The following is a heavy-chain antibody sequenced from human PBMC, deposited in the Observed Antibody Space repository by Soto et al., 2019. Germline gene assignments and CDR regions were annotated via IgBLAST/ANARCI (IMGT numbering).Heavy chain of an antibody. Sequence: AAVKVSCKGSGYTFTGYYIHWVRQTPGQRPEWMGEISPQTGGTKYAQKYQGRVTMTRDTSITTVYMELSNLSPEDTAVYYCGRGRSGELVIFYWGQGTLVTVSS. CDR1: GYTFTGYY. D-gene: IGHD1-26*01. CDR2: ISPQTGGT. CDR3: GRGRSGELVIFY. J-gene: IGHJ4*02. V-gene: IGHV1-2*02.